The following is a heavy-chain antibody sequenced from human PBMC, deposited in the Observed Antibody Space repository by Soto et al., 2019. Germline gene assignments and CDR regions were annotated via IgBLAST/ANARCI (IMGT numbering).Heavy chain of an antibody. CDR2: ITSDTKTI. CDR1: GFKFRTNS. CDR3: ARSVEGHFDY. Sequence: EVQLVESGGALFKPGGSLRLSCAASGFKFRTNSMNWVRQAPGKGLEWSAYITSDTKTIKYADSVKGRFTISRDNAKNSVYLQMNSLSDEDTAVYYCARSVEGHFDYWGQGTVVTVSS. J-gene: IGHJ4*02. V-gene: IGHV3-48*02. D-gene: IGHD6-19*01.